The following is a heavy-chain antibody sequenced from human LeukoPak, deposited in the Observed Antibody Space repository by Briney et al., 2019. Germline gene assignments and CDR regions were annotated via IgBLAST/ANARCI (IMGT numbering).Heavy chain of an antibody. D-gene: IGHD6-13*01. CDR3: AAGGWQQLVYVDY. CDR1: GGSIGSYY. J-gene: IGHJ4*02. CDR2: IYYSGST. V-gene: IGHV4-59*06. Sequence: PSETLSLTCTVSGGSIGSYYWSWIRQHPGKGLEWIGYIYYSGSTYHNPSLKSRVTISVDTSKNQFSLKLSSVTAADTAVYYCAAGGWQQLVYVDYWGQGTLVTVSS.